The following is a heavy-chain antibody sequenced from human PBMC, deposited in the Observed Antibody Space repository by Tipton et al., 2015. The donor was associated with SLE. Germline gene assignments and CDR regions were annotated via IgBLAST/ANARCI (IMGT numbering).Heavy chain of an antibody. Sequence: TLSLTCTVSGGSITSVLYYWGWISQSPGKGLGWIGSIYYTGNTHYNPSLKSRVTISLDTSKNQFSLKMSSVTTADTALYCCARHVLVRDWFDPWGQGTLVTVSS. CDR2: IYYTGNT. V-gene: IGHV4-39*07. CDR1: GGSITSVLYY. D-gene: IGHD6-13*01. CDR3: ARHVLVRDWFDP. J-gene: IGHJ5*02.